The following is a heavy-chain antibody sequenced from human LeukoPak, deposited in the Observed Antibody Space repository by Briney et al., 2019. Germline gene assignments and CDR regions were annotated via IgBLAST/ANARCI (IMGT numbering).Heavy chain of an antibody. Sequence: SVKVSCKASGGTFSSYAISWVRQAPGQGLEWMGRTIPMFGTTNYAQKLQGRVTITTDESTSTAYMELSSLRSEDTAVYYCARDSGDDSSDYYHNHDYWGQGTLVTVSS. CDR3: ARDSGDDSSDYYHNHDY. V-gene: IGHV1-69*05. J-gene: IGHJ4*02. D-gene: IGHD3-22*01. CDR1: GGTFSSYA. CDR2: TIPMFGTT.